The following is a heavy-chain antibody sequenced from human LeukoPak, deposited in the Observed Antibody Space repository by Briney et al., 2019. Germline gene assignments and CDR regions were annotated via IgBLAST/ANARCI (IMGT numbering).Heavy chain of an antibody. CDR3: AKDNDYYDSSGYYWGVSDY. CDR2: ISGSGGST. D-gene: IGHD3-22*01. J-gene: IGHJ4*02. V-gene: IGHV3-23*01. Sequence: GGSLRLSCAASGFTFSSYAMSWVRQAPGKGLEWVSAISGSGGSTYYADSVKGRFTISRDNSKNTLYLQMNSLRAEDTAVYYCAKDNDYYDSSGYYWGVSDYWGQGTLVTVSS. CDR1: GFTFSSYA.